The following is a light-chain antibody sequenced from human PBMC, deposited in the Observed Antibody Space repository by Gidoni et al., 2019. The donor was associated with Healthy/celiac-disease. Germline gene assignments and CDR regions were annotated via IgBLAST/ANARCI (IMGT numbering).Light chain of an antibody. CDR1: QSMSKY. CDR3: QQSHSVPRT. V-gene: IGKV1-39*01. J-gene: IGKJ2*01. Sequence: DIQMTQSPSSLSASVGDRVTITRRASQSMSKYLNWYQQKPGKAPDLLIYHASRLQSGVPSRFSGSGYGTDFTLAISSLQPEDFATYYCQQSHSVPRTFGQGTKVEIK. CDR2: HAS.